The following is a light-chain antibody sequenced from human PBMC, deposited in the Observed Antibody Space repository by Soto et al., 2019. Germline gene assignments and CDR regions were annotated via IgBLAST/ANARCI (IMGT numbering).Light chain of an antibody. CDR2: RNN. J-gene: IGLJ1*01. CDR3: AAWDDSLSGRS. V-gene: IGLV1-47*01. CDR1: SSNIGSNY. Sequence: QSVLTQPPSAYGTPGQRVTISCSGSSSNIGSNYVYWYQQLPGTAPKLLIYRNNQRPSGVPDRFSGSKSGTSASLAISGLRSEDEAGYYCAAWDDSLSGRSFGTGTKLTVL.